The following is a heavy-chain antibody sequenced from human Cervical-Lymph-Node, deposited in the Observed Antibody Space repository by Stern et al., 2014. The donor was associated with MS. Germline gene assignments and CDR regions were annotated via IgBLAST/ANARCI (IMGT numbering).Heavy chain of an antibody. J-gene: IGHJ5*02. CDR3: ARDPRVAVAGTGGGFDP. CDR2: ISGYNDNT. D-gene: IGHD6-19*01. V-gene: IGHV1-18*01. CDR1: GYTFTNYG. Sequence: QVQLVQSGAEVKKPGASVKVSCKSSGYTFTNYGISWVRQAPGQGLEWMGWISGYNDNTNYVEKFQGRVTMTTDTSTNTAHMELRSLRSDDTAVYYCARDPRVAVAGTGGGFDPWGQGTLVTVSS.